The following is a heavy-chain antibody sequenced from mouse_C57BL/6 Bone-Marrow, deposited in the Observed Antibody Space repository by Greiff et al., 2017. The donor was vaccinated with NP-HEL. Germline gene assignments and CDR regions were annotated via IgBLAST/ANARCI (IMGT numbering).Heavy chain of an antibody. CDR3: ASGSGIYYYGSSYAMDY. V-gene: IGHV1-39*01. J-gene: IGHJ4*01. D-gene: IGHD1-1*01. CDR1: GYSFTDYN. Sequence: EVQRQQDGPELVKPGASVKISCKASGYSFTDYNMNWVKQSNGKSLEWIGVINPNYGTTSYNQKFKGKATLTVDQSSSTAYMQLNSLTSEDSAVYYCASGSGIYYYGSSYAMDYWGQGTSVTVSS. CDR2: INPNYGTT.